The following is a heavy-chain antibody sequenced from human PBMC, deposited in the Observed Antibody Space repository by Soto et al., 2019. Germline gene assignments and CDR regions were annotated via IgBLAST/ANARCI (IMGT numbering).Heavy chain of an antibody. CDR3: TREAIVAENWFDP. J-gene: IGHJ5*02. V-gene: IGHV1-3*01. D-gene: IGHD2-21*01. CDR1: GYTFVDYA. Sequence: QVQLVQSGAEVKRPGASVKISCRAFGYTFVDYALHWVRQAPGQGLEWVGWMNPNTGNIKYSHNFEDRVSITRDRATSTAYMELRGLRSEDTAVYFCTREAIVAENWFDPWGQGTLVTVSS. CDR2: MNPNTGNI.